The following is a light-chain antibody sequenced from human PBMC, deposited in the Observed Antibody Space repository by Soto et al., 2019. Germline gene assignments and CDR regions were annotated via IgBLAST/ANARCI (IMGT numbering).Light chain of an antibody. V-gene: IGLV1-44*01. CDR3: AAWDDSLNAWV. CDR1: SSNIGTTS. J-gene: IGLJ3*02. CDR2: YTN. Sequence: QAVVTQPPSASGTPGQKVTISCSGSSSNIGTTSVNWFQQLPGTAPKLLMYYTNQRPSGVPDRFSGSKSGTSASLAISALQSEDEADYYCAAWDDSLNAWVFGGGTKVTVL.